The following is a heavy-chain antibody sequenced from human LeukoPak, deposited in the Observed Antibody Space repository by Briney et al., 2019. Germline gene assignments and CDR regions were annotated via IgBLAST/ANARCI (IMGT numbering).Heavy chain of an antibody. V-gene: IGHV4-34*01. CDR3: ARKRSSTSLHYGMDV. D-gene: IGHD2-2*01. Sequence: NPSETLSLTCAAYGGSFSGYYWSWIRQPPGKGLEWIGEINHSGSTNYNPSLKSRVTISVDTSKNQFSLKLSSVTAADTAVYYCARKRSSTSLHYGMDVWGKGTTVTVSS. J-gene: IGHJ6*04. CDR2: INHSGST. CDR1: GGSFSGYY.